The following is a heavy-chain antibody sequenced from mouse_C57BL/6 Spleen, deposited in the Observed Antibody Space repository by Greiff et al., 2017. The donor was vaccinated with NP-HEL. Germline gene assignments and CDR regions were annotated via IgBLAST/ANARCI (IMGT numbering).Heavy chain of an antibody. V-gene: IGHV1-15*01. J-gene: IGHJ2*01. CDR1: GYTFTDYE. Sequence: QVQLQQSGAELVRPGASVTLSCKASGYTFTDYEMHWVKQTPVHGLEWIGAIDPETGGTAYNQKFKGKAILTADKSSSTAYMELRSLTSEDSAVYYVTRSDYSNYFDYWGQGTTRTVSS. D-gene: IGHD2-5*01. CDR3: TRSDYSNYFDY. CDR2: IDPETGGT.